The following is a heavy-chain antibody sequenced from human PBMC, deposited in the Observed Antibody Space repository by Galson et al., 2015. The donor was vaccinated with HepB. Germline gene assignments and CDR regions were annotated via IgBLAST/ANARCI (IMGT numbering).Heavy chain of an antibody. CDR2: IYSGGTT. J-gene: IGHJ6*02. CDR1: GFTVSSNY. D-gene: IGHD4-17*01. CDR3: ARSDYGYYYHGLDV. V-gene: IGHV3-53*01. Sequence: SLRLSCAASGFTVSSNYMTWVRQAPGKGLEWVSVIYSGGTTYYADSVKGRFTISRDNSKNTLCLQLNSLRAEDAAVYYCARSDYGYYYHGLDVWSQGTTVTVSS.